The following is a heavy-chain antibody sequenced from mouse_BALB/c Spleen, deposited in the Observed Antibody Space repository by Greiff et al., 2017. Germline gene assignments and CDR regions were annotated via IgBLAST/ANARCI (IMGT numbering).Heavy chain of an antibody. V-gene: IGHV2-2*02. D-gene: IGHD2-3*01. Sequence: VQLQQSGPGLVQPSQSLSITCTVSGFSLTSYGVHWVRQSPGKGLEWLGVIWSGGSTDYNAAFISRLSISKDNSKSQVFFKMNSLQANDTAIYYCARNFHRWLPHAMDYWGQGTSVTVSS. CDR1: GFSLTSYG. CDR3: ARNFHRWLPHAMDY. CDR2: IWSGGST. J-gene: IGHJ4*01.